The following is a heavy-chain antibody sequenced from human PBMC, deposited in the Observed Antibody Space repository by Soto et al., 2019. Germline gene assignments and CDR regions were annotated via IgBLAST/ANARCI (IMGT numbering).Heavy chain of an antibody. CDR1: AYTFTSYG. D-gene: IGHD5-12*01. Sequence: ASVKVSCKASAYTFTSYGISWVRQAPGQGLEWVGWISAYNGNSNYAQKYEGRVTMTTDTSTSTAYMELSSLRSDDTAVYYCARALGYSGYAGMDVWGQGTTVTVSS. CDR2: ISAYNGNS. CDR3: ARALGYSGYAGMDV. J-gene: IGHJ6*02. V-gene: IGHV1-18*04.